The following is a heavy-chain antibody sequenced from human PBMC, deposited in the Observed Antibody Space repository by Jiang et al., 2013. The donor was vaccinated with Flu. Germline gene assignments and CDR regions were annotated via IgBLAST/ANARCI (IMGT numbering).Heavy chain of an antibody. Sequence: PGLVKPSETLSLTCTVSGGSISSSSYYWGWIRQPPGKGLEWIGSIYYSGSTYYNPSLKSRVTISVDTSKNQFSLKLSSVTAADTAVYYCARHKTMIVDYWGQGTLVTVSS. CDR2: IYYSGST. J-gene: IGHJ4*02. CDR3: ARHKTMIVDY. V-gene: IGHV4-39*01. CDR1: GGSISSSSYY. D-gene: IGHD3-22*01.